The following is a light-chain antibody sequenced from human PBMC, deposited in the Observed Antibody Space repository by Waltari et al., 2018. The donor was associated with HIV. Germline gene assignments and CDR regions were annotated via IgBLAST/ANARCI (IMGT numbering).Light chain of an antibody. CDR1: GSDIGNYNL. J-gene: IGLJ3*02. CDR3: SSYAGSSTLWV. CDR2: EVN. Sequence: QSALTQPASVSASPGQSITISCTGTGSDIGNYNLVSWYQQYPGKAPKLIIYEVNKRPSGVSSRFSGSKSGNTASLTVSGLQAEDEADYYCSSYAGSSTLWVFGGGTQLTVL. V-gene: IGLV2-23*02.